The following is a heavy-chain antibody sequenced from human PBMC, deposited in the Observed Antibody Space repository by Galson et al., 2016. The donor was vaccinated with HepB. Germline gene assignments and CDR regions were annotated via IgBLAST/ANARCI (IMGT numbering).Heavy chain of an antibody. D-gene: IGHD2-21*01. CDR1: GYTFTNYY. Sequence: SVKVSCKASGYTFTNYYLHWVRQAPGQGPEWMGTFRPSSGGTTYAQKLQGRVTMTGDTSTNTVYMELSSLRSEDTAVYYCARERGETYFFDYWGLGTLVTVSS. CDR2: FRPSSGGT. V-gene: IGHV1-46*04. J-gene: IGHJ4*02. CDR3: ARERGETYFFDY.